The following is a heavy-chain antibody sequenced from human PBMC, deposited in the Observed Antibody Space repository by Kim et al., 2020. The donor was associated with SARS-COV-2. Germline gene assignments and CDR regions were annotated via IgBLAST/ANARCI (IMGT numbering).Heavy chain of an antibody. CDR3: ASYEIAAAGTNAFDI. V-gene: IGHV1-69*13. D-gene: IGHD6-13*01. CDR1: GGTFSSYA. J-gene: IGHJ3*02. CDR2: IIPIFGTA. Sequence: SVKVSCKASGGTFSSYAISWVRQAPGQGLEWMGGIIPIFGTANYAQKFQGRVTITADESTSTAYMELSSLRSEDTAVYYCASYEIAAAGTNAFDIWGQGTMVTVSS.